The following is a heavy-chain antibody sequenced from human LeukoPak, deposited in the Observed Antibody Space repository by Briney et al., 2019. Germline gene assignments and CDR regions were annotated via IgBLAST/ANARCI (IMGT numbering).Heavy chain of an antibody. Sequence: ASVKVSCKASGYTCTSYAMHWVRQAPGQRLEWMGWINTGNGNTKYSQKFQGRVTITRDTSASTAYMELSSLRSEDTAVYYCARDGYCSGGSCYSNWGQGTLVTVSS. CDR1: GYTCTSYA. V-gene: IGHV1-3*04. D-gene: IGHD2-15*01. CDR3: ARDGYCSGGSCYSN. J-gene: IGHJ4*02. CDR2: INTGNGNT.